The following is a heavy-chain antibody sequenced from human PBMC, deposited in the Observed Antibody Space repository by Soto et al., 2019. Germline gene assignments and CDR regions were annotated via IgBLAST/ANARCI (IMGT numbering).Heavy chain of an antibody. V-gene: IGHV3-23*01. CDR3: VKFRGRAYPYYYMDV. Sequence: DVQLLESGGGLVQWGGSLRLSCVTSGFTFSTYGMTWVRQAPGKGLEWVSYGGSGGSRDYAESVKGRFTISRDNSKNTLSLEMNSLRAEDTATYSCVKFRGRAYPYYYMDVWGKGTTVNVSS. D-gene: IGHD3-10*01. J-gene: IGHJ6*03. CDR1: GFTFSTYG. CDR2: YGGSGGSR.